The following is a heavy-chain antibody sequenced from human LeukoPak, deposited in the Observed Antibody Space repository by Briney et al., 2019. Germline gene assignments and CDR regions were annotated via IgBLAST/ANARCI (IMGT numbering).Heavy chain of an antibody. CDR1: GFTFSRYW. J-gene: IGHJ4*02. V-gene: IGHV3-7*01. D-gene: IGHD6-13*01. Sequence: GGSLRLSCEASGFTFSRYWMNWARQVPGKGLEWVAIIRQDGGEKYYVDSVQGRFTISRDNAKYSLYLQMNNLRVEDTAVYFCARHPAGTFDYWGQGILVTVSS. CDR3: ARHPAGTFDY. CDR2: IRQDGGEK.